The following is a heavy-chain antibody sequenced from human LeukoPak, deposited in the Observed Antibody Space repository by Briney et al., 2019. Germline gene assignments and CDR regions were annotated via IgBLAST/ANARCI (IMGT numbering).Heavy chain of an antibody. V-gene: IGHV3-30*03. D-gene: IGHD6-19*01. CDR3: ARDLGQQWLIYDAFDI. CDR1: GFTFSSYG. CDR2: ISYDGSNK. J-gene: IGHJ3*02. Sequence: PGRSLRLSCAASGFTFSSYGMHWVRQAPGKGLEWVAVISYDGSNKYYADSVKGRFTISRDNSKNTLYLQMNSLRAEDTAVYYCARDLGQQWLIYDAFDIWGQGTMVTVSS.